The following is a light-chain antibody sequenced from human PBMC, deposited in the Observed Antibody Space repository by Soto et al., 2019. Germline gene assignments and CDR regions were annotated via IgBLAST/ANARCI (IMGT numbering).Light chain of an antibody. CDR3: SSYRSSSTGV. J-gene: IGLJ1*01. V-gene: IGLV2-14*01. CDR1: RSDVGGYNF. CDR2: DVS. Sequence: QSALTQPASVSGSPGQSITISCTGTRSDVGGYNFVSWYQQHPGKAPKLMIYDVSNRPSGVSNRFSGSKSGNTASLTISGLQAEDEADYYCSSYRSSSTGVFGTGTKLTVL.